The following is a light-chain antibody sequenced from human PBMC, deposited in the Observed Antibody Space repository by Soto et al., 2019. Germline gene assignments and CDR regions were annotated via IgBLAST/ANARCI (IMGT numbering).Light chain of an antibody. V-gene: IGKV3-20*01. J-gene: IGKJ3*01. CDR3: QQYGSSPLFI. Sequence: EIVLTQSPGTLYLSPGERATLSCRASQSVSGSYLAWYQQKPGQAPRLLIYGASSRATGIPDRFSGSGSGTDFTLTISRLEPEDFAVYYCQQYGSSPLFIFGPGTTVDIK. CDR2: GAS. CDR1: QSVSGSY.